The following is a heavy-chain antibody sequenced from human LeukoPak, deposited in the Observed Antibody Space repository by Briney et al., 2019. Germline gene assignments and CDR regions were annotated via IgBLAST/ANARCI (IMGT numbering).Heavy chain of an antibody. CDR1: GFTFSNGW. CDR2: LYSEGGRT. V-gene: IGHV3-74*01. J-gene: IGHJ4*02. D-gene: IGHD6-6*01. Sequence: PGGSLRLSCVASGFTFSNGWMHWVRQAPGKGPVWVSRLYSEGGRTYYADPVKGRFTISRDNAKNTLYLQMNSLRVEDTAVYYCSRGLGQPVDYWGQGTLVTVSS. CDR3: SRGLGQPVDY.